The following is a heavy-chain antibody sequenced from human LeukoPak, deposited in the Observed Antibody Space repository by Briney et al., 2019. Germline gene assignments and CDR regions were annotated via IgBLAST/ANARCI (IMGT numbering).Heavy chain of an antibody. D-gene: IGHD1-26*01. CDR3: ARDRRVGATTDY. CDR2: IYYSGST. Sequence: PSETLSLTCTVSGGSIRSYYWSWIRQPPGKGLEWIAYIYYSGSTNYNPSLKSRVTISVDTSKNQFSLKLSSVTAADTAVYYCARDRRVGATTDYWGQGTLVTVSS. J-gene: IGHJ4*02. V-gene: IGHV4-59*01. CDR1: GGSIRSYY.